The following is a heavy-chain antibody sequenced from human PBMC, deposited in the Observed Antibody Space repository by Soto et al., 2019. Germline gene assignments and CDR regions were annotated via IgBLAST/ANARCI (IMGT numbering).Heavy chain of an antibody. CDR1: GDSISTVDYF. CDR3: ARGRYCLTGRCFPNWFDS. D-gene: IGHD2-15*01. Sequence: SETLSLTCSVSGDSISTVDYFWAWIRQPPGQALEYIGYIYKSATTYYNPSFEGRVAISLDTSKSHFSLNVTSVTAADTAVYFCARGRYCLTGRCFPNWFDSWGQGTLVTVYS. J-gene: IGHJ5*01. V-gene: IGHV4-30-4*01. CDR2: IYKSATT.